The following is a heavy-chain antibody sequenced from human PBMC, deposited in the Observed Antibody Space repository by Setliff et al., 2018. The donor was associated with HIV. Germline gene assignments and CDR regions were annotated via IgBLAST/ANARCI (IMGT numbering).Heavy chain of an antibody. CDR1: GDSISRRSYY. D-gene: IGHD3-22*01. CDR2: FYYSGSS. Sequence: SETLSLTCTVSGDSISRRSYYWGWIRQPPGKGLGWIGNFYYSGSSHYNPSLKSRVTISVDTSNNQFSLKLISVTAADTAVYYCARDRYRYEHYYDTSGYYDNWGQGTLVTVSS. CDR3: ARDRYRYEHYYDTSGYYDN. V-gene: IGHV4-39*02. J-gene: IGHJ1*01.